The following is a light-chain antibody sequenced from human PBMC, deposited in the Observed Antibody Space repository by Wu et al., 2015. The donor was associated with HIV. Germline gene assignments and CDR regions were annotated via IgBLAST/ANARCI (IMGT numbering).Light chain of an antibody. Sequence: EIVLTQSPGTLSLSPGERATLSCGAGQDFRPGAIAWYQQKGDRPLRLLIYGASQRASGIPERFSGSASGPVVTLTISRLEPEDFAVYYCQDYSRPNRTFGQGTNLEIK. CDR2: GAS. J-gene: IGKJ2*01. CDR1: QDFRPGA. V-gene: IGKV3-20*01. CDR3: QDYSRPNRT.